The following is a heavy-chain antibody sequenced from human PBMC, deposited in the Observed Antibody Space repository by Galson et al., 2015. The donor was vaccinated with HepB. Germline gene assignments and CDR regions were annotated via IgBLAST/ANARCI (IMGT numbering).Heavy chain of an antibody. V-gene: IGHV3-74*01. Sequence: SLRLSCAASGFTFSSYWMHWVRQAPGKGLVWVSRINGDGSSTSYADSVKGRFTISRDNAKNTLYLQMNSLRAEDTAVYYCARDYYSNSGWFDPWGQGTLVTVSS. J-gene: IGHJ5*02. CDR2: INGDGSST. CDR1: GFTFSSYW. D-gene: IGHD4-11*01. CDR3: ARDYYSNSGWFDP.